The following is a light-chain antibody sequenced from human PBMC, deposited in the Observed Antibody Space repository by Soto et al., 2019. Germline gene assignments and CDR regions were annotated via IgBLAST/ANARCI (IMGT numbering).Light chain of an antibody. V-gene: IGLV2-23*01. J-gene: IGLJ2*01. Sequence: QSALTQPASVSGSPGQSITISCTGTSSDVGSYNLVSWYQQHPGKDLKLMIYEGSKLPSGVYNRFSGSKFGNTASLTLSGLQAEYEADYYCCSHAGSTTYVVFGGGTKLTV. CDR3: CSHAGSTTYVV. CDR1: SSDVGSYNL. CDR2: EGS.